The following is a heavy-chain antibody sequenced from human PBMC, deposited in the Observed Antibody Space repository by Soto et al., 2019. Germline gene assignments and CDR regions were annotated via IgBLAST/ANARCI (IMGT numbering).Heavy chain of an antibody. V-gene: IGHV3-23*01. J-gene: IGHJ4*02. Sequence: EVQLLESGGGLVQPGGYLRLSCAASGFTLSSYAMSWVRQAPGKGLEWVSTFRHLGGITSYADSVKGRFTISRDNSKNPLYLQMNSLRAEDSAVYYCARDPPYRMYYFHYWGQGTLVTVSS. CDR2: FRHLGGIT. CDR3: ARDPPYRMYYFHY. CDR1: GFTLSSYA. D-gene: IGHD1-26*01.